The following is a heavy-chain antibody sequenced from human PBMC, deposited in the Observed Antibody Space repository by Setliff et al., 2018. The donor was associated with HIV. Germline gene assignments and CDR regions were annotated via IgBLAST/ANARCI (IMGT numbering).Heavy chain of an antibody. D-gene: IGHD3-10*01. J-gene: IGHJ4*02. CDR2: FFPGDSNV. CDR1: GYTFTDYG. V-gene: IGHV5-51*01. CDR3: ARSIYGSGTYPLDI. Sequence: GESLKISCKASGYTFTDYGIAWVRQMPGKGLEWIGVFFPGDSNVIYSPPFQGQVTISVDKSTATAYLKLTSVTAADTAVYYCARSIYGSGTYPLDIWGPGILVTVSS.